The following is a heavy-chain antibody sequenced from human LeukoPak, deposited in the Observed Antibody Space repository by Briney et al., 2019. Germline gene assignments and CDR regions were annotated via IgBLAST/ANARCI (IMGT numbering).Heavy chain of an antibody. V-gene: IGHV4-38-2*01. CDR2: LHHSGIT. J-gene: IGHJ4*02. CDR1: GYSLTSVYW. D-gene: IGHD3-22*01. Sequence: PSETLSLTCAVSGYSLTSVYWWGWIRQTPGRGLEWIGSLHHSGITSYHPSLKSRVTISVDTSRNQFSLRLYSVTAADTAVYYCARVGGNDSTGHYSVDYWGQGTLVTVS. CDR3: ARVGGNDSTGHYSVDY.